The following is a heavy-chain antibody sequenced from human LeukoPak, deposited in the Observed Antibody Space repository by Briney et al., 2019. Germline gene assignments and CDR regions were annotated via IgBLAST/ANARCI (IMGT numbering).Heavy chain of an antibody. Sequence: SETLSLTCTISGGSISRYYWTWIRQPPGKGLEWIGYIYYSGSTKYNPSLRSRVTISLDTSKDQFSLKLSSVTAADTAVYYCMRVGYGSGNPPGGFDSWGQGTMVTVSS. J-gene: IGHJ3*02. CDR2: IYYSGST. CDR1: GGSISRYY. CDR3: MRVGYGSGNPPGGFDS. V-gene: IGHV4-59*01. D-gene: IGHD3-10*01.